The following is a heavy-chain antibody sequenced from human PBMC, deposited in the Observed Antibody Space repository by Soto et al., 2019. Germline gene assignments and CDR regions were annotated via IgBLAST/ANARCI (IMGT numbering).Heavy chain of an antibody. V-gene: IGHV1-8*01. CDR1: GYTFTSYD. J-gene: IGHJ6*03. CDR3: ARGFNGDSYGLDYYYMDV. CDR2: MNPNSGNT. Sequence: QVQLVQSGAEVKKPGASVKVSCKASGYTFTSYDINWVRQATGQGLEWMGWMNPNSGNTGYAQKFQGRVTMTRNTSIRTAYMELSSLRSEDTAVYYRARGFNGDSYGLDYYYMDVWGKGTTFTVSS. D-gene: IGHD5-18*01.